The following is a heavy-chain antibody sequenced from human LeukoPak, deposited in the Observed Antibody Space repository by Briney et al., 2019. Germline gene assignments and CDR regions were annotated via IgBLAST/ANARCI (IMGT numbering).Heavy chain of an antibody. V-gene: IGHV4-30-4*01. CDR2: IYNSGGT. Sequence: PSETLSLTCTVSGGSVSSGDYYWSWIRQSPGKGLEWIGYIYNSGGTYYNPSLNSRVTISADTSKNQFSLKLSSVTAADTAVYFCANYYDRSGYHDASDIWGQGTMVTVSS. J-gene: IGHJ3*02. D-gene: IGHD3-22*01. CDR3: ANYYDRSGYHDASDI. CDR1: GGSVSSGDYY.